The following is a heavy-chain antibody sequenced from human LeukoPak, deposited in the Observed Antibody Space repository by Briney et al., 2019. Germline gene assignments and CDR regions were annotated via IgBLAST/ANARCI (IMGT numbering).Heavy chain of an antibody. Sequence: SETLSLTCTVSGGSISSYYWSWIRQPPGKGLAWIGRINTSGSTNYNPSLKSRVTISVDTSKNQFSLKLSSVTAADTAVYYCARALGTTPYEASYYYGMDVWGQGTTVTVSS. CDR2: INTSGST. D-gene: IGHD2-2*01. CDR1: GGSISSYY. V-gene: IGHV4-4*07. J-gene: IGHJ6*02. CDR3: ARALGTTPYEASYYYGMDV.